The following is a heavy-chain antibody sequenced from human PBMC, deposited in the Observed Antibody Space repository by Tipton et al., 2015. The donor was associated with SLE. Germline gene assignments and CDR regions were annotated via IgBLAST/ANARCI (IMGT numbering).Heavy chain of an antibody. CDR1: GYSISSGYY. D-gene: IGHD2-15*01. J-gene: IGHJ6*03. Sequence: TLSLTCAVSGYSISSGYYWGWIRQPPGKGLEWIGSIYHSGSTYYNPSLKSRVTISVDTSKNQFSLKLSSVTAADTAVYYCASSYSRAYYYYYMDVWGKGTTVTVSS. CDR3: ASSYSRAYYYYYMDV. CDR2: IYHSGST. V-gene: IGHV4-38-2*01.